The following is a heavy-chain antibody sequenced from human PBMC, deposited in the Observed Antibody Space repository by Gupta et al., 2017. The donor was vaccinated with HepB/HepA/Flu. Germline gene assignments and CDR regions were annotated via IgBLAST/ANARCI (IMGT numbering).Heavy chain of an antibody. CDR3: ARGERYCTNGVCLPYSGSYYCDY. D-gene: IGHD2-8*01. J-gene: IGHJ4*02. V-gene: IGHV4-34*01. CDR1: GGSFSGYY. Sequence: QVQLQQWGAGLLKPSETLSLTCAVYGGSFSGYYWSWIRKPPGKGLEWIGEINHSGSTNYNPSLKSRVTISVDTSKNQFSLKLSSVTAADTAVYYCARGERYCTNGVCLPYSGSYYCDYWGQGTLVTVSS. CDR2: INHSGST.